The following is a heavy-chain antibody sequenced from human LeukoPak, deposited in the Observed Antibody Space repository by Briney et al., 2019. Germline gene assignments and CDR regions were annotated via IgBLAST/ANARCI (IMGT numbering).Heavy chain of an antibody. V-gene: IGHV4-38-2*01. D-gene: IGHD1-7*01. CDR2: IYHTGNT. J-gene: IGHJ5*02. CDR1: GYSISSGCY. CDR3: ARLPYDWNYWFDP. Sequence: SETLSLTCAVSGYSISSGCYWGWIRQPPGKGLEWIGSIYHTGNTYYNPSLKSPVAMSVDTSKNQFSLKLSSVTAADTAVYYCARLPYDWNYWFDPWGQGTLVTVSS.